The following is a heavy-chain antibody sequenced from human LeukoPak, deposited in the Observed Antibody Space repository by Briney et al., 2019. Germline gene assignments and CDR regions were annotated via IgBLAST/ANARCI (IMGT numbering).Heavy chain of an antibody. Sequence: PGGSLRLSCAASGFTDSSNFMSWVRQAPGKGLEWVSVIYSSGDTYYADSVKGRFTISRDNSKNTLYLQMNSLRAEDTAVYYCARDSYYGSGSYYRYTFDYWGQGTLVTVSS. J-gene: IGHJ4*02. CDR3: ARDSYYGSGSYYRYTFDY. CDR2: IYSSGDT. D-gene: IGHD3-10*01. V-gene: IGHV3-53*01. CDR1: GFTDSSNF.